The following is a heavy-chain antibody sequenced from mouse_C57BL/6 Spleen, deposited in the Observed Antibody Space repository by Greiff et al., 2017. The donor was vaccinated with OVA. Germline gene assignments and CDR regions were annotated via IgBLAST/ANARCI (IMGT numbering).Heavy chain of an antibody. J-gene: IGHJ4*01. Sequence: VHLVESGAELVKPGASVKISCKASGYAFSSYWMNWLKQRPGKGLEWIGQISPGDGDTNYTRKFKGKATLTADKSSSTAYMQLSSLTSEESAVDVCASTVVGGYYAMDYWGQGTSVTVSS. V-gene: IGHV1-80*01. D-gene: IGHD1-1*01. CDR2: ISPGDGDT. CDR1: GYAFSSYW. CDR3: ASTVVGGYYAMDY.